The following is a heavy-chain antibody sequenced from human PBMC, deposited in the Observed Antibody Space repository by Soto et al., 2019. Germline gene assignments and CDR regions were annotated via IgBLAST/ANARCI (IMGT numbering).Heavy chain of an antibody. CDR2: IRSSGDTI. CDR1: GFTLSSYS. J-gene: IGHJ4*02. CDR3: ARDPHSLDY. Sequence: EVQLVESGGGLVQPGGSLRLSCAASGFTLSSYSMNWVRQAPGKGLEWVSYIRSSGDTIHYADSVKGRFIISRDIARNSLYLQMNSLRAEDTAVYYCARDPHSLDYWGQGILVTVSS. V-gene: IGHV3-48*01. D-gene: IGHD2-15*01.